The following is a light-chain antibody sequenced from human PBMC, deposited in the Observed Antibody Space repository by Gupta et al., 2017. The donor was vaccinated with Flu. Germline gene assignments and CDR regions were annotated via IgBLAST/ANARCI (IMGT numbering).Light chain of an antibody. J-gene: IGKJ5*01. CDR2: DAS. CDR1: QSVSSY. CDR3: QQRRNWPFT. V-gene: IGKV3-11*01. Sequence: PATLSLAPGERATLSCRASQSVSSYLAWYQQKPGQAPRLLIYDASNRATGIPARFGGSGSGTDFTLTINSLEPEDFAVYFCQQRRNWPFTFGQGTRLEIK.